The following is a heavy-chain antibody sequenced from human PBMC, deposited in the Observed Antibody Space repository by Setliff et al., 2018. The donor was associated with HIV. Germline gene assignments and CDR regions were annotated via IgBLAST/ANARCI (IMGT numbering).Heavy chain of an antibody. Sequence: PSETLSLTCTVSGGSVSSGGYYWSWIRQHPGKGLEWIGYIYYSGVTNYNPSLKSRVTISLDTSKNQFSLKLTSVTAADTAVYYCARDTSGGYWGQGTLVTVSS. CDR3: ARDTSGGY. CDR1: GGSVSSGGYY. CDR2: IYYSGVT. D-gene: IGHD3-10*01. V-gene: IGHV4-61*08. J-gene: IGHJ4*02.